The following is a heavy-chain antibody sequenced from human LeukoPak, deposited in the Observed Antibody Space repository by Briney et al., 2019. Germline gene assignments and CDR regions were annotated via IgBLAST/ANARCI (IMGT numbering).Heavy chain of an antibody. J-gene: IGHJ4*02. CDR2: INHSGST. Sequence: PSETLSLTCTVSGGSISSSSYYWSWIRQPSGKGLEWIGEINHSGSTNYNPSLKSRVTISVDTSKNQFSLKLSSVTAADTAVYYCARGRPPAMVRGVTKSPFDYWGQGTLVTVSS. V-gene: IGHV4-39*07. D-gene: IGHD3-10*01. CDR3: ARGRPPAMVRGVTKSPFDY. CDR1: GGSISSSSYY.